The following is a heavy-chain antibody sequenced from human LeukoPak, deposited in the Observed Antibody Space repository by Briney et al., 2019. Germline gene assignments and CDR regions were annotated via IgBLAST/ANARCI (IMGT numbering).Heavy chain of an antibody. Sequence: GGSLRLSCAASGFTFSSYAMSWVRQAPGKGQEWVSTISGSGITTYYADSVKGRFTISRDNSKNTLYLQMNSLRAEDTAVYYCAKAGGESYYYYMDVWGKGTTVTVSS. D-gene: IGHD2-8*02. J-gene: IGHJ6*03. CDR3: AKAGGESYYYYMDV. V-gene: IGHV3-23*01. CDR1: GFTFSSYA. CDR2: ISGSGITT.